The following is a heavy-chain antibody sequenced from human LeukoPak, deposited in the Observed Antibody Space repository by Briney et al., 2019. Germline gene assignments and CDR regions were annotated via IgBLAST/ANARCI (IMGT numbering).Heavy chain of an antibody. J-gene: IGHJ4*02. Sequence: PGGSLRLSCEASGFRFSDYWMTWVRQAPGKGLEWVANIKEDGREKYYVDSVKGRFTLSKDTAKNSVYLQMNSLGAEDTAVYYCARGWGEKGYCRGGTCNNPQFDYWGQGILVTVSS. CDR3: ARGWGEKGYCRGGTCNNPQFDY. CDR1: GFRFSDYW. CDR2: IKEDGREK. V-gene: IGHV3-7*01. D-gene: IGHD2-15*01.